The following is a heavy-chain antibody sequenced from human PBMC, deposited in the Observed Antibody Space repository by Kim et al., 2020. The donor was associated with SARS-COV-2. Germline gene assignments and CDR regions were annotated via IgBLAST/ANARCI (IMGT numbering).Heavy chain of an antibody. CDR1: GFTFSSYS. CDR3: ARYTGDTATEY. CDR2: ISSSSSYI. Sequence: GGSLRLSCAASGFTFSSYSMNWVRQAPGKGLEWVSSISSSSSYIYYADLVKGRFTISRDNAKNSLYLQMNSLRAEDTAVYYCARYTGDTATEYWGQGTLVTVSS. J-gene: IGHJ4*02. D-gene: IGHD5-18*01. V-gene: IGHV3-21*01.